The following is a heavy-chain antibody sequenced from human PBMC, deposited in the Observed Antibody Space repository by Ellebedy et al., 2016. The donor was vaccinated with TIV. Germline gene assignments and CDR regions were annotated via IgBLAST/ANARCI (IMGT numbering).Heavy chain of an antibody. CDR2: INPSGGGT. D-gene: IGHD1-26*01. Sequence: AASVKVSCKASGYTFTSDLIHWVRQAPGQGLEWMGIINPSGGGTGYEQKFQGRVTMTRDTSASTVYMELSSRRSEDPAVYYWAREGGVYYFDYWGQGTLVTVSS. V-gene: IGHV1-46*01. CDR1: GYTFTSDL. J-gene: IGHJ4*02. CDR3: AREGGVYYFDY.